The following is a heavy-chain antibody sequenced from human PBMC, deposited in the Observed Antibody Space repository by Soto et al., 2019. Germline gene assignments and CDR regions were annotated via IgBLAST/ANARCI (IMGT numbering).Heavy chain of an antibody. V-gene: IGHV3-23*01. CDR3: AKDHKIVVVVAASFDY. CDR2: ISGSGGST. D-gene: IGHD2-15*01. Sequence: GWSLRLSCASSVFTVISSYAISWVRQAPGKGLEWVSAISGSGGSTYYADSVKGRFTISRDNSKNTLYLQMNSLRAEDTAVYYCAKDHKIVVVVAASFDYWGQGTLVTVSS. CDR1: VFTVISSYA. J-gene: IGHJ4*02.